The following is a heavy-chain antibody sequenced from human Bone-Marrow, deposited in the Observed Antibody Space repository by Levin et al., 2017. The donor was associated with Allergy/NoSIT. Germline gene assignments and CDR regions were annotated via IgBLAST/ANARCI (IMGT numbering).Heavy chain of an antibody. CDR1: GGSISYYY. J-gene: IGHJ5*02. Sequence: SQTLSLTCTVSGGSISYYYWSWIRQPPGEGLEWIGYIYYSGSTNYNPSLKSRVTISVDTSKNQFSLRLNSVTAADTAVYYCARHSSSSRGWFDPWGQGTLVTVSS. V-gene: IGHV4-59*08. CDR2: IYYSGST. D-gene: IGHD6-6*01. CDR3: ARHSSSSRGWFDP.